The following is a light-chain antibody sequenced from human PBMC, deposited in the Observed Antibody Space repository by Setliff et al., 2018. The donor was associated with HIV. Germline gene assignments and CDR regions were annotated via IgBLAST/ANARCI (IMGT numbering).Light chain of an antibody. CDR2: EVS. CDR3: SSYKTGNTLV. V-gene: IGLV2-14*01. J-gene: IGLJ3*02. CDR1: SSDIGVSKF. Sequence: QSALTQPASVSGSPGQSITISCTGTSSDIGVSKFVSWYQQHPGRAPKLMIYEVSNRPSGVSHRFSGSKSGNTASLTISGLQAEDEADYYCSSYKTGNTLVFGGGTKVTVL.